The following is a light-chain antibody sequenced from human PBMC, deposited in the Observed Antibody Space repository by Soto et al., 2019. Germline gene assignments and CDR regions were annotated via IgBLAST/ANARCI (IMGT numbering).Light chain of an antibody. Sequence: DIQMTQSPSILSASVGDRVTITCRASLSISSWLAWYQQKPGKAPKLLIYKASSLESGVPSRFSGSGSGTEFTLTISSLQPEDVATYYCQKYNSAPLTFGGGTKVDI. CDR1: LSISSW. J-gene: IGKJ4*01. V-gene: IGKV1-5*03. CDR3: QKYNSAPLT. CDR2: KAS.